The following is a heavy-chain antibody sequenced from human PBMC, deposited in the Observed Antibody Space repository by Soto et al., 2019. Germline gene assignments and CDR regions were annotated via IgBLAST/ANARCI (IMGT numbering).Heavy chain of an antibody. V-gene: IGHV3-9*01. J-gene: IGHJ5*02. Sequence: GGSLRLSCAASGFTFDDYAMHWVRQAPGKGLEWVSGISWNSGSIGYADSVKGRFTISRDNAKNSLYLQMNSLRAEDTALYYCAKAEAAAGYNWFDPWGQGTLVTVSS. CDR2: ISWNSGSI. CDR1: GFTFDDYA. D-gene: IGHD6-13*01. CDR3: AKAEAAAGYNWFDP.